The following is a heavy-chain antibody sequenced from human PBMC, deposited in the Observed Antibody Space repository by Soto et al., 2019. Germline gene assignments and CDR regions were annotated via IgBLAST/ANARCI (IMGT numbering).Heavy chain of an antibody. CDR3: ARDRHQYYYDSSGYYDY. CDR2: ISSSSSYT. Sequence: LRLSCAASGFTFSDYYMSWIRQAPGKGLEWVSYISSSSSYTNYADSVKGRFTISRDNAKNSLYLQMNSLRAEDTAVYYCARDRHQYYYDSSGYYDYWGQGTLVTVSS. J-gene: IGHJ4*02. V-gene: IGHV3-11*06. D-gene: IGHD3-22*01. CDR1: GFTFSDYY.